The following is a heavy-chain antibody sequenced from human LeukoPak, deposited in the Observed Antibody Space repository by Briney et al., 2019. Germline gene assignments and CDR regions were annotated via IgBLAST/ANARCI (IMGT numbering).Heavy chain of an antibody. D-gene: IGHD5-12*01. CDR1: GFTFSSYA. V-gene: IGHV3-30-3*01. CDR2: ISYDGSNK. CDR3: ARDYSGYENYYYYYGMDV. Sequence: GGSLRLSCAASGFTFSSYAMHGVRQAPGKGLEWVAVISYDGSNKYYADSVKGRFTISRDNSKNTLYLQMNSLRAEDTAVYYCARDYSGYENYYYYYGMDVWGQGTTVTVSS. J-gene: IGHJ6*02.